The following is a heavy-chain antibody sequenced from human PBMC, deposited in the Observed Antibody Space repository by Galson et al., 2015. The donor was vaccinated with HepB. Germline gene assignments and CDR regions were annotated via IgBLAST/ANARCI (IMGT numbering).Heavy chain of an antibody. D-gene: IGHD1-26*01. J-gene: IGHJ5*02. CDR2: IDPSDSYT. CDR1: GYSFTSYW. CDR3: ARLGMGWELLEGNWFDP. V-gene: IGHV5-10-1*01. Sequence: QSGAEVKKPGESLRISCKGSGYSFTSYWISWVRQMPGKGLEWMGRIDPSDSYTNYSPSFQGHVTISADKSISTAYLQWSSLKASDTAMYYCARLGMGWELLEGNWFDPWGQGTLVTVSS.